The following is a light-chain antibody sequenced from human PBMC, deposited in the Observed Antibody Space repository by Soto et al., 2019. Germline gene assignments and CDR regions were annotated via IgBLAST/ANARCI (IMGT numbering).Light chain of an antibody. V-gene: IGKV1-5*03. J-gene: IGKJ1*01. CDR3: QHYNSYSEA. CDR1: QTISSW. CDR2: KAS. Sequence: DIQMPQSPSTLSGAVGGRVTITCRASQTISSWLAWYQQKPGKAPKLLIYKASTLKSGVPSRFSGSGSGTEFTLTISSLQPDDFATYYCQHYNSYSEAFGQGSKVDNK.